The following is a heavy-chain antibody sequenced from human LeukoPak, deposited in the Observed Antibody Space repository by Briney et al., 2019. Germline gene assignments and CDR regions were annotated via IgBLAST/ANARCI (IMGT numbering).Heavy chain of an antibody. CDR2: ISGSGGST. Sequence: GGSLRLSCAASGFTFSSYAMSWVRQALGKGLEWVSAISGSGGSTYYADSVKGRFTISRDNSKNTLYLQMNSLRAEDTAVYYCAKRPGRFTFGDRDFDYWGQGTLVTVSS. V-gene: IGHV3-23*01. J-gene: IGHJ4*02. D-gene: IGHD3-16*01. CDR3: AKRPGRFTFGDRDFDY. CDR1: GFTFSSYA.